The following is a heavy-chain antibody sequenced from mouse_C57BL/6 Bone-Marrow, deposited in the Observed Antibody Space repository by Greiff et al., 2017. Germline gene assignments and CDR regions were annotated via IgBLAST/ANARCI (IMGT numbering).Heavy chain of an antibody. D-gene: IGHD4-1*01. CDR1: GFTFSSYG. Sequence: EVKLMESGGDLVKPGGSLKLSCAASGFTFSSYGMSWVRQTPDKRLEWVATISSGGSYTYYPDSVKGRFTISRDNAKNTLYLQMSSLKSEDTAMYYCARLGPGDDWGQGTTLTVSS. J-gene: IGHJ2*01. V-gene: IGHV5-6*01. CDR2: ISSGGSYT. CDR3: ARLGPGDD.